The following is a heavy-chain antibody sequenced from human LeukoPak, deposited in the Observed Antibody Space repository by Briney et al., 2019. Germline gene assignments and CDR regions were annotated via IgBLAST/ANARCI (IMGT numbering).Heavy chain of an antibody. CDR2: VYHGGNT. Sequence: PSETLSLTCAVSGGSISSSNWWSWVRQPPGKGLEWIGYVYHGGNTNYNASLKSRVTISLDTSKNQFSLNLSSVTAADTAVYYCARTVRWLLSPHNGMDVWGQGATVIVSS. J-gene: IGHJ6*02. CDR3: ARTVRWLLSPHNGMDV. D-gene: IGHD3-3*01. CDR1: GGSISSSNW. V-gene: IGHV4-4*02.